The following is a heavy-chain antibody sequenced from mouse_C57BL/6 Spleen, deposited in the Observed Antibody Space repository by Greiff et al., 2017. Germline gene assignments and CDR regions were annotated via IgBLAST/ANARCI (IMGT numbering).Heavy chain of an antibody. CDR1: GYTFTSYW. Sequence: QVQLLQPGAELVQPGASVKLSCTASGYTFTSYWMPWVKQRPGRGLEWIGRLDPNSGGTKYNEKFQGKATLTVDNPSSTAYMQLSSLTYWDSAVYYCARRYYDWFAYWGQGTLVTVSA. J-gene: IGHJ3*01. V-gene: IGHV1-72*01. CDR2: LDPNSGGT. CDR3: ARRYYDWFAY. D-gene: IGHD2-4*01.